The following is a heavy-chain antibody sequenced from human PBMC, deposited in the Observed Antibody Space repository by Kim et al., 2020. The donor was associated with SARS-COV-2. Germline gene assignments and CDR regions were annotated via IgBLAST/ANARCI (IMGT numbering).Heavy chain of an antibody. CDR2: IYYSGST. V-gene: IGHV4-59*08. Sequence: SETLSLTCTVSGGSISSYYWSWIRQPPGKGLEWIGYIYYSGSTNYNPSLKSRVTISVDTSKNQFSLKLSSVTAADTAVYYCARWPSWFGTNDWFDPWGQGTLVTVSS. CDR3: ARWPSWFGTNDWFDP. J-gene: IGHJ5*02. D-gene: IGHD3-10*01. CDR1: GGSISSYY.